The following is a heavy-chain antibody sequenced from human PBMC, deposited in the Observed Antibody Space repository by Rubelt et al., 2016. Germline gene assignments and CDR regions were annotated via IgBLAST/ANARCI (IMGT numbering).Heavy chain of an antibody. Sequence: QVQLVQSGAEVKKPGASVKVSCKASGYTFTSYGISWVRQAPGQGLEWMGWISAYNGKQKYAKKRHGIVTKTTDKSTGTAYMEVRSLRADDTAVYYCARGSSSDYWGQGTLVTVSS. D-gene: IGHD6-6*01. J-gene: IGHJ4*02. CDR3: ARGSSSDY. CDR2: ISAYNGKQ. V-gene: IGHV1-18*01. CDR1: GYTFTSYG.